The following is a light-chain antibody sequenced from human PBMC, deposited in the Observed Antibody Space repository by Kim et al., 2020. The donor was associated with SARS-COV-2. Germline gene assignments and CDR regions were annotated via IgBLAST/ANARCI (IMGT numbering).Light chain of an antibody. Sequence: SPGERATLSCRARQSVSSNIAWYQQKPGQAPRLLIYGASTRATGSPARFSGSGSGTEFTLTISSLQSEDFAVYYCQQYNNWPPWTFGQGTKVDIK. CDR1: QSVSSN. CDR3: QQYNNWPPWT. V-gene: IGKV3-15*01. J-gene: IGKJ1*01. CDR2: GAS.